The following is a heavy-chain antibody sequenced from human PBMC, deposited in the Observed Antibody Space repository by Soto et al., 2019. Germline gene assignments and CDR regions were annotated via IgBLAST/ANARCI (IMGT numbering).Heavy chain of an antibody. CDR2: ISADGSSQ. J-gene: IGHJ4*02. CDR3: ARPVVAGTPDY. CDR1: GFTFSRSP. D-gene: IGHD2-15*01. V-gene: IGHV3-30-3*01. Sequence: VQLVESGGGEVQPGTSLRLSCAASGFTFSRSPMHWVRQAPGKGLDWVGLISADGSSQHYADSVRGRFIISRDNFRNTMSLQMERLKPEDTAVYYCARPVVAGTPDYWGQGALVSVSS.